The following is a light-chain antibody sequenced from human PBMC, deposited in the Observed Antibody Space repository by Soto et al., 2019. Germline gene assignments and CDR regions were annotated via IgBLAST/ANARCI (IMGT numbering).Light chain of an antibody. CDR3: QQYSSYPLY. CDR1: HTVRNNY. Sequence: ELVLTQSPGTLSLSPGERATLSCRASHTVRNNYLAWYKQKPGQSQRLLIYDASSSDTGTPDSFSGRGSVTGFTLTISGLEPEAFAEYYYQQYSSYPLYVGGETKVEIK. J-gene: IGKJ4*01. CDR2: DAS. V-gene: IGKV3-20*01.